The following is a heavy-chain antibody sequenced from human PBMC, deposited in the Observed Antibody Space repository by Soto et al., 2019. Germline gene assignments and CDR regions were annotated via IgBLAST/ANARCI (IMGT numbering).Heavy chain of an antibody. CDR3: ARRVSYYYDSSGYYYYDY. Sequence: NPSETLSLTCAVSGYSISSGYYWGWIRQPPGKGLEWIGSIYHSGSTYYNPSLKSRVTISVDTSKNQFSLKLSSVTAADTAVYYCARRVSYYYDSSGYYYYDYWGQGTLVTVSS. J-gene: IGHJ4*02. CDR2: IYHSGST. V-gene: IGHV4-38-2*01. CDR1: GYSISSGYY. D-gene: IGHD3-22*01.